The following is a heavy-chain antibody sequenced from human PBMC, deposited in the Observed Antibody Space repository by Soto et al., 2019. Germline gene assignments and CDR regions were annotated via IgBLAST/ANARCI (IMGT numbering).Heavy chain of an antibody. CDR2: IWYDGSNK. J-gene: IGHJ5*02. D-gene: IGHD6-19*01. CDR1: GFTFSSYG. CDR3: ASGQWLVLGWCDP. Sequence: QVQLVESGGGVVQPGRSLRLSCAASGFTFSSYGMHWVRQAPGKGLEWVAVIWYDGSNKYYADSVKGRFTISRDNYKNTLYLEMNSLRAESTAVYYCASGQWLVLGWCDPWGQGTLVTVSS. V-gene: IGHV3-33*01.